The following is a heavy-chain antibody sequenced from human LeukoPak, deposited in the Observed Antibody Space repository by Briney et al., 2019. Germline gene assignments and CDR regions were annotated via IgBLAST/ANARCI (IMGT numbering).Heavy chain of an antibody. Sequence: GGSLRLSCVASGFIFISYNMNWVRQAPGKGLEWVSSISSSGSYVYYADSVKGRLIISRDNAKNSLTLQMNSLRAEDTAVYYCARAGSLVRGGIPYDYWGGETLVTVSS. CDR2: ISSSGSYV. CDR1: GFIFISYN. D-gene: IGHD3-10*01. J-gene: IGHJ4*02. V-gene: IGHV3-21*01. CDR3: ARAGSLVRGGIPYDY.